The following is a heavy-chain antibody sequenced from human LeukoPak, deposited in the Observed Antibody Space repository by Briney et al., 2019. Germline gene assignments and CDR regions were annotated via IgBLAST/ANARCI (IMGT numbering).Heavy chain of an antibody. D-gene: IGHD3-22*01. V-gene: IGHV3-33*08. CDR3: ARDSMWLSTGGPFDY. CDR1: GFTFSSYS. CDR2: IWYDGSNK. Sequence: GGSLRLSCAASGFTFSSYSMNWVRQAPGKGLEWVAVIWYDGSNKYYADSVKGRFTISRDNSKNTLYLQMNSLRAEDTAVYYCARDSMWLSTGGPFDYWGQGTLVTVSS. J-gene: IGHJ4*02.